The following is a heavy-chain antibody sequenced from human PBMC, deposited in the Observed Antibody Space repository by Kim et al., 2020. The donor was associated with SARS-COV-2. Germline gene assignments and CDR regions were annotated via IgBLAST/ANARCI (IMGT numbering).Heavy chain of an antibody. CDR1: GGSISSSSYY. CDR2: IYYSGST. D-gene: IGHD2-21*02. Sequence: SETLSLTCTVSGGSISSSSYYWGWIRQPPGKGLEWIGSIYYSGSTYYNPSLKSRVTISVDTSKNQFSLKLSSVTAADTAVYYCARDRHEGKVTATQNYGMDVWGQGTTVTVSS. CDR3: ARDRHEGKVTATQNYGMDV. J-gene: IGHJ6*02. V-gene: IGHV4-39*07.